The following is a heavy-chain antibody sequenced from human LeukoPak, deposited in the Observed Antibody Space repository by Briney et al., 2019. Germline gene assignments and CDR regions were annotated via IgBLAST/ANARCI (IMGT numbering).Heavy chain of an antibody. CDR2: IIPIFGTA. Sequence: SVKVSCKASGGTFSSYAISWVRQAPGQGLEWMGGIIPIFGTANYAQKFQGRVTITADESTSTAYMELSSLRSEDTAVYYCARGGLAGDRGDFDYWGQGTLVTVSS. V-gene: IGHV1-69*13. D-gene: IGHD6-19*01. J-gene: IGHJ4*02. CDR1: GGTFSSYA. CDR3: ARGGLAGDRGDFDY.